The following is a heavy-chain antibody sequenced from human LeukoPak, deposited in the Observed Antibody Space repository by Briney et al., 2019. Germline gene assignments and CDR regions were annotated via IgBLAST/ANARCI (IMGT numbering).Heavy chain of an antibody. CDR1: GYTFTGYY. D-gene: IGHD3-3*01. CDR2: INPNSGGT. V-gene: IGHV1-2*02. CDR3: ARSPERFLEWYPDYYYYMDV. J-gene: IGHJ6*03. Sequence: ASVKVSCKASGYTFTGYYMHWVRQAPGQGLEWMGWINPNSGGTNYAQKFQGRVTMTRDTSISTAYMELSRLRSDDTAVYYCARSPERFLEWYPDYYYYMDVWGKGTTVTVSS.